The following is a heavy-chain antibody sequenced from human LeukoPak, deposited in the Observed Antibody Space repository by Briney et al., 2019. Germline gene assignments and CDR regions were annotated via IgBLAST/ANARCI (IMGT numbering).Heavy chain of an antibody. CDR2: TTSSSSYI. V-gene: IGHV3-21*06. J-gene: IGHJ4*02. CDR3: ARSSSGWWRFDY. Sequence: GGSLRLSCAASGFTFSSYNMNWVRQAPGKGLEWVSSTTSSSSYIYYADSVKGRFTISRDNAKNSLYLQMNGLTAEDTAVYYCARSSSGWWRFDYWGQGTLVTVSS. D-gene: IGHD6-19*01. CDR1: GFTFSSYN.